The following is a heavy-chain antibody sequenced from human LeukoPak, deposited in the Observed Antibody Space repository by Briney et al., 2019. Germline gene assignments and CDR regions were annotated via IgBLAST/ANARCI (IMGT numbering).Heavy chain of an antibody. CDR1: DGSISSGGYY. D-gene: IGHD2-15*01. J-gene: IGHJ5*02. CDR2: IYYSGST. Sequence: SETLSLTCTVSDGSISSGGYYWSWIRQHPGKGLEWIGYIYYSGSTYYNPSLKSRVTISVDTSKNQFSLKLSSVTAADTAVYYCASMLLGYCSGGSCYENWFDPWGQGTLVTVSS. V-gene: IGHV4-31*03. CDR3: ASMLLGYCSGGSCYENWFDP.